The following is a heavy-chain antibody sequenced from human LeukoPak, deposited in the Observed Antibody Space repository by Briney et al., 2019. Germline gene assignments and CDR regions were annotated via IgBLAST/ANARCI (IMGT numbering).Heavy chain of an antibody. J-gene: IGHJ3*02. V-gene: IGHV4-34*01. Sequence: SETLSLTCAVYGGSFSGYYWSWIRQPPGKGLEWIGEINHSGSTNYNPSLKSRVTISVDTSKNQFSLKLSSVTAADTAVYYCARGGPMWEYSGSWHDALDIWGQGTMVTVSS. CDR2: INHSGST. CDR1: GGSFSGYY. D-gene: IGHD6-13*01. CDR3: ARGGPMWEYSGSWHDALDI.